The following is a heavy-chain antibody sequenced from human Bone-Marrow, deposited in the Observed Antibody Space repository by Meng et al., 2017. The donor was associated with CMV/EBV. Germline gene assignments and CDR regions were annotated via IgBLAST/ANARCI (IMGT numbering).Heavy chain of an antibody. CDR1: GFTFSSYW. D-gene: IGHD2-8*02. Sequence: GESLKISCAASGFTFSSYWMHWVRQAPGKGLVWVSRINSDGSSTIYADSVKGRFTISRDNAKKTLYLQMDSLRADDSAVYYCAKDSTGGYPHFFEIWGQGALVTGSS. V-gene: IGHV3-74*01. CDR3: AKDSTGGYPHFFEI. J-gene: IGHJ4*02. CDR2: INSDGSST.